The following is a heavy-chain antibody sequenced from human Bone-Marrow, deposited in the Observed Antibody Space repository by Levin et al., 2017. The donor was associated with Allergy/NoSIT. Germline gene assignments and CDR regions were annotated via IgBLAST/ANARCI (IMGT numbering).Heavy chain of an antibody. Sequence: GGSLRLSCAASGFTVSSDYVSWVHQAPGKGLEWVAVIYRSGTTNYADSVKGRFTISRDNSENTLYLQMNSLTVDDTAVYYCARDMKTGDILTRFDPWGQGTLVTVSS. CDR1: GFTVSSDY. V-gene: IGHV3-53*01. D-gene: IGHD3-9*01. CDR2: IYRSGTT. J-gene: IGHJ5*02. CDR3: ARDMKTGDILTRFDP.